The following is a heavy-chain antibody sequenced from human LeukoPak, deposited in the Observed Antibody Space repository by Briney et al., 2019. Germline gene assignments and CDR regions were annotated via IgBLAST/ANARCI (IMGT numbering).Heavy chain of an antibody. CDR2: ISGSGGGS. CDR3: AKSGPYCTGAHCYVPDY. J-gene: IGHJ4*02. CDR1: GFTFSSYA. Sequence: RGGSLRLSCAASGFTFSSYAMHWVRQAPGKEPEWVSVISGSGGGSYYADSVKGRFIISRDNSKDTLYLQMSSLRAEDTAVYYCAKSGPYCTGAHCYVPDYWGQGTLVTVSS. V-gene: IGHV3-23*01. D-gene: IGHD2-8*02.